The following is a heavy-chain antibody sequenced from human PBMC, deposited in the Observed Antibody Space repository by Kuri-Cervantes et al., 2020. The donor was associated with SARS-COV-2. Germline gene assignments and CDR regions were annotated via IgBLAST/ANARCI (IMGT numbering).Heavy chain of an antibody. CDR1: GFTFSSYS. CDR3: ARVRLYCSGGSCYFDY. V-gene: IGHV3-21*01. CDR2: ISSSSSYI. Sequence: GESLKISCAASGFTFSSYSMNWVRQAPGKGLEWVSSISSSSSYIYYADSVKGRFTISRDNAKNSLYLQMNSLRAEDTAVYYCARVRLYCSGGSCYFDYWGQGNRV. J-gene: IGHJ4*02. D-gene: IGHD2-15*01.